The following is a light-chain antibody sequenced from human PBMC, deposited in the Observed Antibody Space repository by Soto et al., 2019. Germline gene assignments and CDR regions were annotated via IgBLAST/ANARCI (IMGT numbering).Light chain of an antibody. CDR2: GAS. CDR1: QSVSSN. Sequence: EIVITQSPATLSVYPGERATLSCRASQSVSSNLAWYQQKPGQAPRLLIYGASTRATGIPARFSGSGSGTEFTLTISRLEPEDFAVYYCQQYGSSRGTFGQGTKVDNK. J-gene: IGKJ1*01. CDR3: QQYGSSRGT. V-gene: IGKV3-15*01.